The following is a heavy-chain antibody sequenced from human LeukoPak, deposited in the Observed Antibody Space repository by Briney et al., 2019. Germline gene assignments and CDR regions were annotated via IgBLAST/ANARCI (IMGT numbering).Heavy chain of an antibody. CDR1: GGSISSYY. D-gene: IGHD6-19*01. CDR3: ARHGRSSGWSSEFAW. V-gene: IGHV4-59*08. J-gene: IGHJ4*02. Sequence: SETLSLTCTVSGGSISSYYWSWIRQSPGKGLEWIEYIYYSGSTNYNPSLESRVTISVDTSKNQFSLKMSSVTAADTAVYYCARHGRSSGWSSEFAWWGQGTLVTVSS. CDR2: IYYSGST.